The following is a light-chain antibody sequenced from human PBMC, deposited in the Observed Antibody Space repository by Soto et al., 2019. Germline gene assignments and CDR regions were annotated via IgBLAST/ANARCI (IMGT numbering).Light chain of an antibody. J-gene: IGLJ2*01. Sequence: QPVLTQTPSVSGALGQTITMSCTGSSYNIGAGYDVHWYQQFPGAAPRLLIYADNNRPSGVPDRFSASNSGTSASLAITGLQCEDEANYCCQSYDTSLSGVIFGAGTKVTVL. V-gene: IGLV1-40*01. CDR3: QSYDTSLSGVI. CDR1: SYNIGAGYD. CDR2: ADN.